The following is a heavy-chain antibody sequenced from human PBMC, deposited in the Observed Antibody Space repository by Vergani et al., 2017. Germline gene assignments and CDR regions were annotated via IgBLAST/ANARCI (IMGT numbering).Heavy chain of an antibody. CDR3: ARGPSVRDYYYDSSGYYFLDY. Sequence: QVQLQESGPGLVKPSETLSLTCTVSGGSISSYYWSWIRQPPGKGLEWIGYIYSSGSTNYNPSLQSRVTISVDTSKDQFSLQLSSLTAADTAVYYCARGPSVRDYYYDSSGYYFLDYWGQGTLVTVSS. CDR1: GGSISSYY. D-gene: IGHD3-22*01. V-gene: IGHV4-59*01. CDR2: IYSSGST. J-gene: IGHJ4*02.